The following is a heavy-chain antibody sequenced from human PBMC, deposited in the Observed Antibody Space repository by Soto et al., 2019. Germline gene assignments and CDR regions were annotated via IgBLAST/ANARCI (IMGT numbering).Heavy chain of an antibody. Sequence: LSLTCAVYGGSFSGYYWSWIRQPPGKGLEWIGEINHSGSTNYNPSLKSRVTISVDTSKNQFSLKLSSVTAADTAVYYCARGYYYDSSGYDNWFDPWGQGTLVTVSS. CDR2: INHSGST. CDR3: ARGYYYDSSGYDNWFDP. V-gene: IGHV4-34*01. CDR1: GGSFSGYY. J-gene: IGHJ5*02. D-gene: IGHD3-22*01.